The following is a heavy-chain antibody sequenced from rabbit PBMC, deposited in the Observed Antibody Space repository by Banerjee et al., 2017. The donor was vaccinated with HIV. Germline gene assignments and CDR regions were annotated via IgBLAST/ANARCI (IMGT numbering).Heavy chain of an antibody. V-gene: IGHV1S40*01. CDR1: GFDFSSYYY. D-gene: IGHD7-1*01. J-gene: IGHJ4*01. Sequence: QSLEESGEGLVKPEGSLTLTCKASGFDFSSYYYMCWVRQAPGKGLEWIGCIYTGSVSTYYASWAKGRFTISETSSTTVTLQMTSLTAADTATYFCARGTGNFGYIINLWGPGTLVTVS. CDR2: IYTGSVST. CDR3: ARGTGNFGYIINL.